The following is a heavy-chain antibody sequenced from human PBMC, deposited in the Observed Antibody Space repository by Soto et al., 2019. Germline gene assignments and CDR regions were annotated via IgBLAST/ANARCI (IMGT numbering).Heavy chain of an antibody. CDR3: AKEVRIAPQY. J-gene: IGHJ4*02. Sequence: QAQLVESGGGVVQPGTSLRLSCAASGFPFTTYGIHWVRQAPGKGLEWLGIVWYDGNEKYYADFVQGRFIISRDNSKNIVYQEMSDLRGEDTAVDHCAKEVRIAPQYWGQGVVVTVST. CDR1: GFPFTTYG. CDR2: VWYDGNEK. V-gene: IGHV3-33*06. D-gene: IGHD2-15*01.